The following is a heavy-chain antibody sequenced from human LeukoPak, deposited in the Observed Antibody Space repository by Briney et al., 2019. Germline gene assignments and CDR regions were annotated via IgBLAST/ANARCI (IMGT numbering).Heavy chain of an antibody. Sequence: SETLSLTCTVSGGSISSSSYYWGWIRQPPGKGLEWIGSIYYSGSTYYNPSLKSRVTISVDTSKNQFSLKLRSVTAADTAVYYCASEIRGEENSRHIDYWGQGTLVTVSS. D-gene: IGHD2-21*01. CDR2: IYYSGST. CDR3: ASEIRGEENSRHIDY. V-gene: IGHV4-39*01. J-gene: IGHJ4*02. CDR1: GGSISSSSYY.